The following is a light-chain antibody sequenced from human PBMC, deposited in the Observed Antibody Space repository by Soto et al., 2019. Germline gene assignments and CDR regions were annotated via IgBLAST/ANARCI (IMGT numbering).Light chain of an antibody. CDR2: DAS. V-gene: IGKV3-15*01. CDR1: QSVSSR. J-gene: IGKJ2*01. CDR3: QQYKNWPPEYT. Sequence: EIVITQSPATLSVSPGERATVFCRASQSVSSRLAWYQQKPAQAPRLLIYDASTRATGIPARFSGSGSGTEFTLTISSLQSEDFAFYYCQQYKNWPPEYTFGQGTKLEIK.